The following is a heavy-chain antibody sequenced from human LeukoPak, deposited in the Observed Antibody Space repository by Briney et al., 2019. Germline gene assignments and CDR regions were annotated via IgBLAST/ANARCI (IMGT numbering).Heavy chain of an antibody. CDR3: AKAPPYSSGWLNCFDP. CDR1: GFTFTSHG. D-gene: IGHD6-19*01. Sequence: GGSLRLSCIASGFTFTSHGMHWVRQAPGKGLEWVALISFDGRIKFYADSVKGRFTISRDDSKDMVFLQMNSLRAEDTAVYYCAKAPPYSSGWLNCFDPWGQGTLVTVSS. J-gene: IGHJ5*02. V-gene: IGHV3-30*18. CDR2: ISFDGRIK.